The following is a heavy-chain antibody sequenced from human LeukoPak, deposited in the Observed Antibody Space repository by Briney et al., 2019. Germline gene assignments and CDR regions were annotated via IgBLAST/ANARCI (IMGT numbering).Heavy chain of an antibody. V-gene: IGHV4-34*01. D-gene: IGHD3-3*01. CDR2: INHSGST. Sequence: PSETLSLTCAVYGGSFSGYYWSWIRQPPGKGLEWIGEINHSGSTNYNPSLESRVTISVDTSKNQFSLKLSSVTAADTAVYYCARARYYDFWSGYYIQKYYFDYWGQGTLVTVSS. J-gene: IGHJ4*02. CDR1: GGSFSGYY. CDR3: ARARYYDFWSGYYIQKYYFDY.